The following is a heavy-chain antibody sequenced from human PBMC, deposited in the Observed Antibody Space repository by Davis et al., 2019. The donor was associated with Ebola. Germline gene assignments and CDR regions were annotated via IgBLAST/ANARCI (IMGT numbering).Heavy chain of an antibody. CDR3: ARARVAAADSIYYYYYMDV. J-gene: IGHJ6*03. CDR1: GFTFSNYN. V-gene: IGHV3-48*04. D-gene: IGHD6-13*01. Sequence: GGSLRLSCAASGFTFSNYNMNWVRQAPGKGLEWVSYINSSTSTIYYADSVKGRFTISRDNAKNSLYLQMNSLRVEDTAVYYCARARVAAADSIYYYYYMDVWGKGTTVTVSS. CDR2: INSSTSTI.